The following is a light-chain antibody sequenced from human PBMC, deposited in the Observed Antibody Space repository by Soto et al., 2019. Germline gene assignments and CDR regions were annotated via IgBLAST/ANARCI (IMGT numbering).Light chain of an antibody. Sequence: DIQMTQSPSSLSASVGDRVTITCRASETIDTYLNWYTKKPGKAPRLLIYFASSVQSGVPVRFSGSGSGTQFTLTISSLQREDFATYFCQQDYNFPRTFGLGTKLEIK. CDR1: ETIDTY. J-gene: IGKJ1*01. V-gene: IGKV1-39*01. CDR3: QQDYNFPRT. CDR2: FAS.